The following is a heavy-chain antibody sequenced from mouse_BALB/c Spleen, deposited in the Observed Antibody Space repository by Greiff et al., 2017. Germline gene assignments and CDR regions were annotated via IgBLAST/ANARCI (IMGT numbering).Heavy chain of an antibody. D-gene: IGHD2-10*02. J-gene: IGHJ4*01. CDR3: ARGYGKRYYYAMDY. CDR2: IDPSDSET. CDR1: GYTFTSYW. Sequence: QVQLQQPGAELVKPGAPVKLSCKASGYTFTSYWMNWVKQRPGRGLEWIGRIDPSDSETHYNQKFKDKATLTVDKSSSTAYIQLSSLTSEDSAVYYCARGYGKRYYYAMDYWGQGTSVTVSS. V-gene: IGHV1-69*02.